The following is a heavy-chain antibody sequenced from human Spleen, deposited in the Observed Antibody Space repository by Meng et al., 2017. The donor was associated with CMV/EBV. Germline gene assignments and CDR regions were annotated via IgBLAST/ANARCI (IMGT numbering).Heavy chain of an antibody. CDR2: ISAYNGGT. D-gene: IGHD4/OR15-4a*01. CDR1: GYTFTDYG. CDR3: ARDDYDANSNWFDP. Sequence: ASVKVSCKASGYTFTDYGFSWLRQAPGRGLEWMAWISAYNGGTLYAQNLQGRVTLTTDTSTSTAYMELRSLRSDDTAVYYCARDDYDANSNWFDPWGQGTLVTVSS. J-gene: IGHJ5*02. V-gene: IGHV1-18*01.